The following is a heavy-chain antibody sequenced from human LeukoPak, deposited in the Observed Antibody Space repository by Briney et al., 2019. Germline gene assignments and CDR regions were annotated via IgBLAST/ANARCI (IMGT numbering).Heavy chain of an antibody. V-gene: IGHV3-23*01. Sequence: GGSLRLSRAASGFTFSSYAMNWVRQAPGKGLEWVSGISGYGGSTDYADSVKGRFAISRDNSNNTMYLQMNSLGAEDTAVYFCAKGISSGWYRVAYDLWGQGTMVTVSS. CDR1: GFTFSSYA. CDR2: ISGYGGST. J-gene: IGHJ3*01. CDR3: AKGISSGWYRVAYDL. D-gene: IGHD6-19*01.